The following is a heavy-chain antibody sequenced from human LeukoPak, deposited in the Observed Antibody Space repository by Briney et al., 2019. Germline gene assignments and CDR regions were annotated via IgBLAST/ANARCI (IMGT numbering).Heavy chain of an antibody. V-gene: IGHV3-21*01. Sequence: GGSLRLSCAASGFTFSSYSMNWVRQAPGKGLEWVSSISSSSSYIYYADSVKGRFTISRDNAKNSLYLQMNSLRAEDTAVYYCAREGGRAVVVTATGAFDIWGQGTKVTVSS. CDR3: AREGGRAVVVTATGAFDI. D-gene: IGHD2-15*01. J-gene: IGHJ3*02. CDR2: ISSSSSYI. CDR1: GFTFSSYS.